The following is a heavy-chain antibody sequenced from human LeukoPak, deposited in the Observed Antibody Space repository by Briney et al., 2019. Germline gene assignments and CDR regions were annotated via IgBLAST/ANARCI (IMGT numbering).Heavy chain of an antibody. Sequence: ASVKVSCKTSGYRFTSYDISWARQATGQGLQWMGQMTPSSGSAEYAQRFQGRVTLTRDTASGTAYLELRGLSADDTAIYYCAREGPLFVLDYWGQGTRVAVSS. J-gene: IGHJ4*02. CDR1: GYRFTSYD. CDR3: AREGPLFVLDY. D-gene: IGHD6-6*01. CDR2: MTPSSGSA. V-gene: IGHV1-8*01.